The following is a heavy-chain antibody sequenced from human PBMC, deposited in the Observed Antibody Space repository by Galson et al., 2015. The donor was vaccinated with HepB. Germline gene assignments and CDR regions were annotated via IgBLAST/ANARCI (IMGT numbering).Heavy chain of an antibody. CDR3: ASPGTGGVRNKHYYYYMDV. D-gene: IGHD2-8*02. V-gene: IGHV4-59*12. J-gene: IGHJ6*03. Sequence: SCKASGYTFTSYYMHWIRQPPGKGLEWIGYIYYSGSTNSNPSLKSRVTISVDTSKNQFSLKLSSVTAADTAVYYCASPGTGGVRNKHYYYYMDVWGKGTTVTVSS. CDR1: GYTFTSYY. CDR2: IYYSGST.